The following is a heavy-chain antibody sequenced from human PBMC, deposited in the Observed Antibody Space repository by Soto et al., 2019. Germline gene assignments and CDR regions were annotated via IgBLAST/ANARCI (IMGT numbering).Heavy chain of an antibody. D-gene: IGHD6-19*01. CDR2: IHYSGTT. CDR3: SRHLKAVAAVMAF. V-gene: IGHV4-39*01. Sequence: SETLSLTCRVSGDSISDTIYYWGWVRQSPGKGLEWIGSIHYSGTTQFHPSLKTRVTISVDTSKNEFYLRLRSVTAADTAIYFCSRHLKAVAAVMAFWGQGIPVTVSS. J-gene: IGHJ4*02. CDR1: GDSISDTIYY.